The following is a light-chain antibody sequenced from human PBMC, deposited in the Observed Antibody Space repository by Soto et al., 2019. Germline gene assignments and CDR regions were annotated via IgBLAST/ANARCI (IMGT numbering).Light chain of an antibody. CDR3: QQYGSPPSA. J-gene: IGKJ1*01. CDR2: AAS. CDR1: QSVGSNF. Sequence: IVLTQSPGTLSLSPGERATLSCRASQSVGSNFLAWYQQKRGQAPRILIYAASNRASGIPDRFSGSGSASDSPLTISRLGPADFALYYSQQYGSPPSAFGQGTRVEI. V-gene: IGKV3-20*01.